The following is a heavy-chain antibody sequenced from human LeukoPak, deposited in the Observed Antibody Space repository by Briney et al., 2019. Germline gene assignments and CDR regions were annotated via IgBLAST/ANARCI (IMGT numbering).Heavy chain of an antibody. J-gene: IGHJ4*02. CDR1: GFTFSSYG. V-gene: IGHV3-33*06. D-gene: IGHD5-24*01. CDR2: IWYDGSNK. Sequence: PGGSLRLSCAASGFTFSSYGMHWVRQAPGKGLEWVAVIWYDGSNKYYADSVKGRFTISRDNSKNTLYLQMNSLRAEDTAVYYCAKGGRSWLPYFDYWGQGTLVTVSS. CDR3: AKGGRSWLPYFDY.